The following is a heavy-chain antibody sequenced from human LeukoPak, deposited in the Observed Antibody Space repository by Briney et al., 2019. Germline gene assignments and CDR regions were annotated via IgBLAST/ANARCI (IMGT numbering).Heavy chain of an antibody. V-gene: IGHV3-74*01. J-gene: IGHJ4*02. CDR3: AKWGPYCVGDYCPALDS. CDR2: INSDGSST. CDR1: GFTFSSYW. D-gene: IGHD2-21*02. Sequence: GGSLRLSCAASGFTFSSYWMHWVRQAPGKGLVWVSRINSDGSSTSYADSVKGRFTISRDNAKESLFLQLSSLRAEDTAVYYCAKWGPYCVGDYCPALDSWGPGTLVTVSS.